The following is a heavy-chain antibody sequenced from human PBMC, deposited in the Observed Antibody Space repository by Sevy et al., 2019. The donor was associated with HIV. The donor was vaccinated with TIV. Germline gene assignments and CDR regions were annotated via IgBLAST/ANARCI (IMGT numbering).Heavy chain of an antibody. J-gene: IGHJ4*02. CDR1: GYTFSTYY. CDR3: ARESMDIELVPAVEYFFDY. CDR2: ISTYNGNT. V-gene: IGHV1-18*01. D-gene: IGHD2-2*03. Sequence: ASVKVSCRASGYTFSTYYITWLRQAPGQGLEWMGWISTYNGNTQLAQKFQGRVTMSTDTYTSTAYMEVRSLKSDDTAVYYCARESMDIELVPAVEYFFDYWGQGTLVTVSS.